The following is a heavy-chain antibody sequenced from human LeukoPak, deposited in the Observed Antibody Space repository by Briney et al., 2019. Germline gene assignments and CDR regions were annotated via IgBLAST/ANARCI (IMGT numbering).Heavy chain of an antibody. V-gene: IGHV3-23*01. Sequence: SGGSLRLSCGASGFRFSSYAMSWVRQAPGKGLEWASSIGGSGGSTYYTDSVKGRFAISRDNSKSTLYLQMNSLGTDDTALYYCVKGGRNYDFWRFDYWGQGTLVTASS. J-gene: IGHJ4*02. CDR3: VKGGRNYDFWRFDY. CDR2: IGGSGGST. CDR1: GFRFSSYA. D-gene: IGHD3-3*01.